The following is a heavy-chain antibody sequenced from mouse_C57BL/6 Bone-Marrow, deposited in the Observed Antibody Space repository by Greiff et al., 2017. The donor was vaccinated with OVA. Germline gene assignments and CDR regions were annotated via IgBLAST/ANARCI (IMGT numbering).Heavy chain of an antibody. CDR3: APGCDYGSRPFAY. Sequence: VQLQQSGAELARPGASVKLSCKASGYTFTSYGISWVKQRTGQGLEWIGEIYPRSGNTYYNEKFKGKATLTADKSSSTAYMELRSLTSEDSAVYFCAPGCDYGSRPFAYWGQGTLVTVSA. V-gene: IGHV1-81*01. J-gene: IGHJ3*01. CDR1: GYTFTSYG. CDR2: IYPRSGNT. D-gene: IGHD1-1*01.